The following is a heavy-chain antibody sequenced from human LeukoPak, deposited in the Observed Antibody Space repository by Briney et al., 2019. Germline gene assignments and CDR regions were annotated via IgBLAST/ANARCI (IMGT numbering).Heavy chain of an antibody. CDR2: ITGSGAGT. D-gene: IGHD4-17*01. J-gene: IGHJ3*01. CDR1: GFTFISYA. CDR3: AKDPNGDFIGAFDF. V-gene: IGHV3-23*01. Sequence: PAGSLSLSCAGSGFTFISYAMIWVRQAPGPGLEWVAAITGSGAGTYYADSVKGRFTVSRDNSKSTLYLQMNSLRPEDTAVYYCAKDPNGDFIGAFDFWGQGSMVTVSS.